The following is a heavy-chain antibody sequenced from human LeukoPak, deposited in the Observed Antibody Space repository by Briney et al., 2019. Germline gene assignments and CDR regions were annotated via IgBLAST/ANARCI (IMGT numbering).Heavy chain of an antibody. D-gene: IGHD2-21*01. CDR1: GGSISSYY. V-gene: IGHV4-59*01. CDR2: IYYSGST. Sequence: SETLSLTCTVSGGSISSYYWSWIRQPPGKGLEWIGYIYYSGSTNYNPSLKSRVTISVDTSKDQFSLKLSSVTAADTAVYYCARDRFLTVFDIWGQGTMVTVSS. CDR3: ARDRFLTVFDI. J-gene: IGHJ3*02.